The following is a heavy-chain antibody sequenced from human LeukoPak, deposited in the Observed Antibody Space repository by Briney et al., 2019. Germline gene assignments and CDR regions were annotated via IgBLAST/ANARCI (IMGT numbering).Heavy chain of an antibody. V-gene: IGHV3-7*03. Sequence: GGSLRLSCAASGFTVSSNYMSWVRQAPGKGLEWVASINQDGSEEFYVDSLRGRFTISRDNAKNSLYLQINSLRADDTAIYYCARDSGRFYIDYWGQGTLVTVSS. CDR3: ARDSGRFYIDY. D-gene: IGHD1-26*01. J-gene: IGHJ4*02. CDR1: GFTVSSNY. CDR2: INQDGSEE.